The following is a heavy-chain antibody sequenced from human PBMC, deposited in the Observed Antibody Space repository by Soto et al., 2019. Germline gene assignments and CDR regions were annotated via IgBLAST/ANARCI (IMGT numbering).Heavy chain of an antibody. V-gene: IGHV4-31*03. Sequence: QVQLQESGPGLVKPSQTLSLTCTVSDDSLTTNKYAWTWIRQNPEKGLEWIGYVYSNGNTRSSPSLQGRVSMSVDTSKSHFSLRLSSVTAADMAVYFCARASYFRPSGSYYFVSWGQGTLVTVSS. CDR2: VYSNGNT. J-gene: IGHJ4*02. D-gene: IGHD3-10*01. CDR3: ARASYFRPSGSYYFVS. CDR1: DDSLTTNKYA.